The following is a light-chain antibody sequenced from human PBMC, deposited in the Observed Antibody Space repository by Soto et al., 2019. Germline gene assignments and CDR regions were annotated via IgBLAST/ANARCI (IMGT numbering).Light chain of an antibody. J-gene: IGKJ1*01. V-gene: IGKV3-15*01. CDR1: RSVSSN. CDR2: GAS. CDR3: QQYNNWPPLT. Sequence: EIVMTQSPATLSVSPGERATLSCRASRSVSSNLAWYQQKPGQAPRLLIYGASTRVTGIPARFSGSGSGTEFTLTISSLQSEDFAVYYCQQYNNWPPLTFGQGTKVEIK.